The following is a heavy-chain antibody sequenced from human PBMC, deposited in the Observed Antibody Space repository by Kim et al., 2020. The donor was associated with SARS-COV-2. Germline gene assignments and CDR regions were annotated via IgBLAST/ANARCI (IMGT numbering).Heavy chain of an antibody. Sequence: GGSLRLSCAASGFTFSSYAMHWVRQAPGKGLEWVAVISYDGSNKYYADSVKGRFTISRDNSKNTLYLQMNSLRAEDTAVYYCARSGIVVVPAAILGAFD. CDR2: ISYDGSNK. CDR1: GFTFSSYA. V-gene: IGHV3-30-3*01. D-gene: IGHD2-2*01. J-gene: IGHJ3*02. CDR3: ARSGIVVVPAAILGAFD.